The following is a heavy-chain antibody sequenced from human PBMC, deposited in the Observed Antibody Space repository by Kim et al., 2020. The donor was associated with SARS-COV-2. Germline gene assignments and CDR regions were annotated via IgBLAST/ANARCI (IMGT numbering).Heavy chain of an antibody. V-gene: IGHV3-74*01. J-gene: IGHJ4*02. D-gene: IGHD2-21*02. CDR3: ARVTAYCGGDCYFDS. Sequence: DTVKGRITISRDNAKNTLYLQMNSLRDEDTAVYYCARVTAYCGGDCYFDSWGQGTLVAVSS.